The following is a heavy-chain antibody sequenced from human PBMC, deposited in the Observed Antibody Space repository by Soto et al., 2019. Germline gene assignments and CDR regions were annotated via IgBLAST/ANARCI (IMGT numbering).Heavy chain of an antibody. V-gene: IGHV3-33*06. CDR1: GFTFSSYG. D-gene: IGHD6-13*01. CDR3: AKEAAGGGPFDY. CDR2: IWYDGSNK. J-gene: IGHJ4*02. Sequence: QVQLVESGGGVVQPGRSLRLSCAASGFTFSSYGMHWIRQAPGKGLEWVAVIWYDGSNKYYADSVKGRFTISRDNSKNTLYLQMNSLRAADTAVYYCAKEAAGGGPFDYWGQGTLVTVSS.